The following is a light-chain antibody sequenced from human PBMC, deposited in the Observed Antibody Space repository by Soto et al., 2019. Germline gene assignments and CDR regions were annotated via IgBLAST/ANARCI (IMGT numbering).Light chain of an antibody. V-gene: IGKV3-20*01. J-gene: IGKJ1*01. CDR2: GAS. Sequence: IVLTQSPATLSVSPGERATLSCRASQSVSSNLAWYQQKPGQAPRLLIYGASSRATGIPDRFSGSGSGTDFTLTISRLEPEDFAVYYCQQYGSSPRTFGQGTKVDI. CDR1: QSVSSN. CDR3: QQYGSSPRT.